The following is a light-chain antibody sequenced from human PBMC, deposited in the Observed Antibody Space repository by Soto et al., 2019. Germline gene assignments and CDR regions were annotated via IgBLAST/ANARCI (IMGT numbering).Light chain of an antibody. CDR3: QQYMSSVT. J-gene: IGKJ1*01. Sequence: EIVLTQSPGSLSLSPGQRATLSCRASQSVDTTFFAWYQKKPGQAPSLLIYGASKSATVIPDRFSGSGSGTDFTLIISRLEPEEFAVYYCQQYMSSVTFGQGTKVEIK. CDR1: QSVDTTF. V-gene: IGKV3-20*01. CDR2: GAS.